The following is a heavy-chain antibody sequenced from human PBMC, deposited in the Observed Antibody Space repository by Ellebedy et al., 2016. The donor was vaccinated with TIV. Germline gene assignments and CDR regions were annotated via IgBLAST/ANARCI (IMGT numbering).Heavy chain of an antibody. CDR3: ARHVVAAASPMTYDAFDI. J-gene: IGHJ3*02. V-gene: IGHV4-39*01. CDR2: SYYSGST. Sequence: MPGGSLRLSCTVSGGSISSSSYYWGWIRQPPGKGLEWIGSSYYSGSTYYNPSLKRRVTISVDTTKNQCPLKLSSVTAADTAVYYCARHVVAAASPMTYDAFDIWGQGTMVTVSS. D-gene: IGHD6-13*01. CDR1: GGSISSSSYY.